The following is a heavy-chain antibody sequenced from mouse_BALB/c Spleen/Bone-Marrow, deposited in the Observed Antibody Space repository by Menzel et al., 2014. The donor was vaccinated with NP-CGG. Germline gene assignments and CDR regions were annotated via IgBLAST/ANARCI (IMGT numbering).Heavy chain of an antibody. CDR2: INPSSGYT. CDR3: ARFITTATEYFDY. V-gene: IGHV1-4*01. CDR1: GYTFTSYT. J-gene: IGHJ2*01. D-gene: IGHD1-2*01. Sequence: QVQLQQPGAELARPGASVKMSCKASGYTFTSYTMHWVKQRPGQGLEWIGYINPSSGYTNYSQKFKDKATLTADKSSSTAYMQLSSLTSEDSAVYYCARFITTATEYFDYWGQGTTLTVSS.